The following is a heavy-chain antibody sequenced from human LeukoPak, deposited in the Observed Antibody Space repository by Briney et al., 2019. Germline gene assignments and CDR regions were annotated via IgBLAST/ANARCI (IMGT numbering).Heavy chain of an antibody. Sequence: GRSLRLSCAASGFTFDDYAMHWVRQAPGKGLEWVSGISWNSGSIGYADSVKGRFTISRDNSKNTLYLQMNSLRAEDTAVYYCARAREGFDYWGQGTLVTVSS. J-gene: IGHJ4*02. CDR2: ISWNSGSI. D-gene: IGHD3-10*01. V-gene: IGHV3-9*01. CDR3: ARAREGFDY. CDR1: GFTFDDYA.